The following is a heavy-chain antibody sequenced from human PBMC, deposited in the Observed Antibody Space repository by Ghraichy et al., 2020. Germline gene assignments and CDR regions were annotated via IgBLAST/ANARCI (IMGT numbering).Heavy chain of an antibody. J-gene: IGHJ4*02. V-gene: IGHV3-23*01. Sequence: GGSLRLSCAASAFTFSSYAMTWVRQAPGKGLEWVSAITGRGTETFYADSVRGRFTISRDNSNNTLYLHMNDLTAEDTAIYYCAKGILGGHWAAHRDWGQGTLVIVSS. CDR1: AFTFSSYA. CDR3: AKGILGGHWAAHRD. CDR2: ITGRGTET. D-gene: IGHD6-6*01.